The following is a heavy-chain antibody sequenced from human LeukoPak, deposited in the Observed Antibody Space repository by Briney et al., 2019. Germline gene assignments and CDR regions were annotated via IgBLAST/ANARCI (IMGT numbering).Heavy chain of an antibody. Sequence: SETLSLTCTVSGGSISSYYWSWIRQPPGKGLEWIGYIYYSGSTNYNPSLKSRVTISVDTSKNQFSLKLSSVTAADTAVYYCARDPDSSGYPNWYFDLWGRGTLVTVSS. J-gene: IGHJ2*01. CDR1: GGSISSYY. D-gene: IGHD3-22*01. V-gene: IGHV4-59*01. CDR3: ARDPDSSGYPNWYFDL. CDR2: IYYSGST.